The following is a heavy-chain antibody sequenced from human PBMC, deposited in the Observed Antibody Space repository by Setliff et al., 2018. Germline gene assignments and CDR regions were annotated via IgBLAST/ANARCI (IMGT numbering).Heavy chain of an antibody. D-gene: IGHD6-13*01. J-gene: IGHJ1*01. CDR3: ASRNSDGGPEYFQH. CDR2: VYSNVGT. V-gene: IGHV4-4*07. CDR1: DGSLSNYY. Sequence: SETLSLTCTVSDGSLSNYYWRWIRQPAGKGLEWIGRVYSNVGTNFNPSLKSRVTMSVDASKNQISLKLMSVTAADTAVYYCASRNSDGGPEYFQHWGQGALVTVSS.